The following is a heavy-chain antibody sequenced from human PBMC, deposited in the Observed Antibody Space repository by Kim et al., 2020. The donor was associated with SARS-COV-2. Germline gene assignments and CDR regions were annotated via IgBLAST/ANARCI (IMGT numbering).Heavy chain of an antibody. V-gene: IGHV3-30*01. J-gene: IGHJ6*02. Sequence: DSVKGRFTISRDNSKNTLYLQMNSLRAEDTAVYYCAREGAAAGTDYGMDVWGQGTTVTVSS. D-gene: IGHD6-13*01. CDR3: AREGAAAGTDYGMDV.